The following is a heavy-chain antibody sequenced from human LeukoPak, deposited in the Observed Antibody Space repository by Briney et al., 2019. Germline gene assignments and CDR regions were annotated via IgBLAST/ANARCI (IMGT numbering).Heavy chain of an antibody. V-gene: IGHV4-4*02. Sequence: SETLSLTCAVSGGSISSSNWWSWARQPPGKGLEWIGEIYHSGSTNYNPSLKSRVTISVDKSKNQFSLKLSSVTAADTAVYYCARFPVAAHAPFDYWGQGTLVTVSS. D-gene: IGHD6-19*01. CDR3: ARFPVAAHAPFDY. CDR2: IYHSGST. CDR1: GGSISSSNW. J-gene: IGHJ4*02.